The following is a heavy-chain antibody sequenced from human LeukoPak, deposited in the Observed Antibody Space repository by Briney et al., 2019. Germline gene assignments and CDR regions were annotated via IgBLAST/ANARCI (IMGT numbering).Heavy chain of an antibody. CDR2: IGPTGSDR. J-gene: IGHJ4*02. D-gene: IGHD1-14*01. Sequence: GGSLRLSCTASGLTFSTSGFNWVRQAPGKGLEWVASIGPTGSDRYHADSIKGRFTISRDNANNFLYLQVNSLRAEDTAVYYCATETNGRHYDYWGQGALLTVSS. V-gene: IGHV3-21*06. CDR3: ATETNGRHYDY. CDR1: GLTFSTSG.